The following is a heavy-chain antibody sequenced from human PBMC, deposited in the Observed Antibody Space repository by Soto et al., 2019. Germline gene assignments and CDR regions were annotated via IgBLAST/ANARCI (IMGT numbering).Heavy chain of an antibody. CDR1: GFTVSSYD. Sequence: EVQQGESGGGLVQPGGSLRLSCAASGFTVSSYDMHWVRQAPGKGLEYVSVISSKGCSTYYANSVKGRFTISRDNSKNTLYLQMGSLRAEDMAVYYCARTSGYAFDYWGQGTLVTVSP. D-gene: IGHD5-12*01. J-gene: IGHJ4*02. V-gene: IGHV3-64*01. CDR2: ISSKGCST. CDR3: ARTSGYAFDY.